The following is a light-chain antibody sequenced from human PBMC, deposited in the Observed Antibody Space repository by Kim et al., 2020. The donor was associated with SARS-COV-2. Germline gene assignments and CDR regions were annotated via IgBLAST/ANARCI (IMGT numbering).Light chain of an antibody. Sequence: VSPGERATLSCRASQSVRSNLAWYQQKPGQAPRLLIYGASTRATGIPARFSGSGSGTEFTLTISSLQSEDSAIYYCQQYDDWRPYTFGQGTKLQIK. CDR2: GAS. CDR1: QSVRSN. CDR3: QQYDDWRPYT. V-gene: IGKV3-15*01. J-gene: IGKJ2*01.